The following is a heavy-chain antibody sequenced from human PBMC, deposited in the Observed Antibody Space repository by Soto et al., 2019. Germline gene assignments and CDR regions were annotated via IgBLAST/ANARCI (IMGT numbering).Heavy chain of an antibody. Sequence: LRLSCAASGFTFSSYGMHVVRQAPGKGLEWVAVIWYDGSNKYYADSVKGRFTISRDNSKNTLYLQMNSLRAEDTAVYYCARDPFGESYFDYWGQGTLVTVSS. J-gene: IGHJ4*02. CDR2: IWYDGSNK. CDR1: GFTFSSYG. V-gene: IGHV3-33*01. D-gene: IGHD3-10*01. CDR3: ARDPFGESYFDY.